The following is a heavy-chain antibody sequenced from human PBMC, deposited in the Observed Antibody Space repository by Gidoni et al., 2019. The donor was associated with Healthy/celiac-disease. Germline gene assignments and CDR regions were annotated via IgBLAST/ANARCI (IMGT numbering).Heavy chain of an antibody. CDR2: ISGSGGST. CDR1: GFPFSSYA. V-gene: IGHV3-23*01. D-gene: IGHD5-12*01. J-gene: IGHJ4*02. Sequence: EVQLLESGGGLVQPGGSLRLSCAASGFPFSSYAMSWVRQAPGKGLELVSAISGSGGSTYYADSVKGRFTISRDNSKNTLYLQMNSLRAEDTAVYYCAKDQRNAGYTYWGQGTLVTVSS. CDR3: AKDQRNAGYTY.